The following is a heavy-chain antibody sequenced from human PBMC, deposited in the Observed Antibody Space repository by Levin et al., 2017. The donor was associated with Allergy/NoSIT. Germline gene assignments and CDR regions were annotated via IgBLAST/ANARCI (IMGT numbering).Heavy chain of an antibody. Sequence: ASVKVSCKASGYTFTGYYIHWVRQAPGQGLEWMGWINPNSGGTNYAQKFQGRVTMTRDTSISTAYMELSSLISVDTAVYYCAREPPYDSSGSPVPNSAWFDYWGQGTLVTVSS. CDR2: INPNSGGT. V-gene: IGHV1-2*02. D-gene: IGHD3-22*01. CDR1: GYTFTGYY. CDR3: AREPPYDSSGSPVPNSAWFDY. J-gene: IGHJ4*02.